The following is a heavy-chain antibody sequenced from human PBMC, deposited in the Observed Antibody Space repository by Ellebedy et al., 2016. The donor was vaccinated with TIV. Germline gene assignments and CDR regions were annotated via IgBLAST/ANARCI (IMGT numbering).Heavy chain of an antibody. CDR1: GSSITTYY. J-gene: IGHJ3*02. D-gene: IGHD3-10*01. CDR2: IYNVELT. V-gene: IGHV4-59*01. CDR3: ARGVVRGVAALDI. Sequence: MPSETLSLTCSLSGSSITTYYWSWIRQPPGKGLEWIGYIYNVELTNYSPSLKSRTSISIDTSKKQFSLNLTSVTVADTALYLCARGVVRGVAALDIWGRGTMVTVSS.